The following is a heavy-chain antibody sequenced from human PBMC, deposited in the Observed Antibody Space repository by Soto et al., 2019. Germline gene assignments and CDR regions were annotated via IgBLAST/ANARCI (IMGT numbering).Heavy chain of an antibody. CDR3: ARGYLRSPDAFDI. Sequence: SETLSLTCAVYGGSFSGYYWSWIRQPPGKGLEWIGEINHSGSTNYNPSLKSRVTISVDTSKNQFSLKLSSVTAADTAVYYCARGYLRSPDAFDIWGQGTMVTVS. J-gene: IGHJ3*02. V-gene: IGHV4-34*01. D-gene: IGHD4-17*01. CDR2: INHSGST. CDR1: GGSFSGYY.